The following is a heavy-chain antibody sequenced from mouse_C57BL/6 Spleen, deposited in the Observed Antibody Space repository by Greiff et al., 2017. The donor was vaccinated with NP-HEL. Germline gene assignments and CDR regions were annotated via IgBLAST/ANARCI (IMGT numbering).Heavy chain of an antibody. Sequence: QVQLQQPGAELVMPGASVKLSCKASGYTFTSYWMHWVKQRPGQGLEWIGEIDPSDSYTNYNQKFKGKSTLTVDKSSSTAYMQLSSLTSEDSAVYYCARGLTTVVDMDYWGQGTSVTVSS. V-gene: IGHV1-69*01. CDR3: ARGLTTVVDMDY. CDR2: IDPSDSYT. CDR1: GYTFTSYW. J-gene: IGHJ4*01. D-gene: IGHD1-1*01.